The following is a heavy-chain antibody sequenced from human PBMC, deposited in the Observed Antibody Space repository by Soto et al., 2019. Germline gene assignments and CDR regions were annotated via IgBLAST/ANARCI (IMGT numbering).Heavy chain of an antibody. CDR1: GYTFTSYG. CDR3: ARGKAGKSFDQYLYFALDV. CDR2: IIPMFATA. J-gene: IGHJ6*02. Sequence: SVKVSCKASGYTFTSYGISWVRQAPGQGLEWMGGIIPMFATADFAQRFQGRVTITADESTSTAYMELSSLRSEDTAVYYCARGKAGKSFDQYLYFALDVWGQGTTVTVSS. V-gene: IGHV1-69*13. D-gene: IGHD1-1*01.